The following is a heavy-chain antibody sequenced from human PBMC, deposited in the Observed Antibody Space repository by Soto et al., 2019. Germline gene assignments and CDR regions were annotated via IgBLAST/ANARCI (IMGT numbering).Heavy chain of an antibody. D-gene: IGHD3-22*01. Sequence: SETLSLTCSVSGDSMSSGAYYCVGIRQHPGKGLEWIAYIYHSGDTHYNPSLRSRITISVDSSKNQFSLKLTSVTDADTAIYYCASTYSGYFDNWGQGTLVTVSS. CDR1: GDSMSSGAYY. CDR2: IYHSGDT. CDR3: ASTYSGYFDN. J-gene: IGHJ4*02. V-gene: IGHV4-31*03.